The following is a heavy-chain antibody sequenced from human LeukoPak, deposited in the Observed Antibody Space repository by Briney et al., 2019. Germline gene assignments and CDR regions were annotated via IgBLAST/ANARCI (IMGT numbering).Heavy chain of an antibody. J-gene: IGHJ4*02. Sequence: SQTLSLTCTVSGGSIRSGDHYWSWIRQSPGKGLEWMGYIYYGGNTYYNPSLKSRLTISIDTSRNQFSLKVTSVTAADTAVYYCARSYSSGWGFYFEYWGQGTLVTVSS. CDR3: ARSYSSGWGFYFEY. D-gene: IGHD6-19*01. V-gene: IGHV4-30-4*08. CDR2: IYYGGNT. CDR1: GGSIRSGDHY.